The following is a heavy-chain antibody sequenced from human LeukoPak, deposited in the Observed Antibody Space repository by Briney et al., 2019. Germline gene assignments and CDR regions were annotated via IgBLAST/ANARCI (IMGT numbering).Heavy chain of an antibody. CDR3: ARPLIGHWYFDL. CDR2: IYYSGST. V-gene: IGHV4-30-4*01. CDR1: GGSISSGDYY. Sequence: TSETLSLTCTVSGGSISSGDYYWSWIRQPPGKGLEWIGYIYYSGSTYYNPSLKSRVIISVDTSKNQFSLKLSSVTAADTAVYYCARPLIGHWYFDLWGRGTLVTVSS. J-gene: IGHJ2*01. D-gene: IGHD2/OR15-2a*01.